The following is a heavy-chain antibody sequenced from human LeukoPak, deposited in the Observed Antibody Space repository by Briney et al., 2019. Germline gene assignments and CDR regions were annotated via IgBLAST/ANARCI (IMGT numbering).Heavy chain of an antibody. J-gene: IGHJ4*02. CDR3: VSTMIVVGIDY. Sequence: PSQTLSLTCAVSGGSISSGGYSWSWIRQPPGKGLEWIGYIYHSGSTYYNPSLKSRVTISVDRSKNQFSLKLSSVTAADTAVYYCVSTMIVVGIDYWGQGTLVTVSS. CDR2: IYHSGST. CDR1: GGSISSGGYS. V-gene: IGHV4-30-2*01. D-gene: IGHD3-22*01.